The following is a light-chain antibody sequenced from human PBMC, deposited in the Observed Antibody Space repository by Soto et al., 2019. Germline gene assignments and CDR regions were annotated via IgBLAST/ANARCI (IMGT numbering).Light chain of an antibody. CDR2: GAS. CDR1: QSISDT. V-gene: IGKV3-15*01. CDR3: QQRSNWPIT. Sequence: EIVMTQSPATLSVSPGGRATLSCRASQSISDTLAWYQQKPGQAPRLLIYGASTRAPGFPARFSGSGSGTDFTLTISRLEPEDFAVYYCQQRSNWPITFGQGTRLEIK. J-gene: IGKJ5*01.